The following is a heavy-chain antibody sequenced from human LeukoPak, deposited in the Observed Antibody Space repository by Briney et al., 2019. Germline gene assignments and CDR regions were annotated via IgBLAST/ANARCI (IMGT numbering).Heavy chain of an antibody. V-gene: IGHV4-59*08. D-gene: IGHD4-17*01. CDR2: IFYSGST. CDR1: GGSINSYY. J-gene: IGHJ4*02. Sequence: PSETLSLTCTVSGGSINSYYWSWIRQPPGKGLEWIGYIFYSGSTSYNPSLKSRVTISVDTSKNQFSLKLSSVTAADTAVYYCARGGTMTTVLLWGQGTLVTVSS. CDR3: ARGGTMTTVLL.